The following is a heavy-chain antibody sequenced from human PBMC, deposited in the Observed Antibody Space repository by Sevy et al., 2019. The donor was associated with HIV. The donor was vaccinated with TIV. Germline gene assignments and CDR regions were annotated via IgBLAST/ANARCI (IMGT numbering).Heavy chain of an antibody. V-gene: IGHV3-21*01. J-gene: IGHJ6*02. Sequence: GGSLRLSCVGSGFTFKDDFMTWVRQAPGKGLEWVSSISSRSSFTYYADSVKGRFTISRDNAQNSMFLQMNSVRPEDTAVYYCARDRDDYALGRRHPYYYYHGMDVWGQGTTVTVSS. D-gene: IGHD3-10*01. CDR2: ISSRSSFT. CDR3: ARDRDDYALGRRHPYYYYHGMDV. CDR1: GFTFKDDF.